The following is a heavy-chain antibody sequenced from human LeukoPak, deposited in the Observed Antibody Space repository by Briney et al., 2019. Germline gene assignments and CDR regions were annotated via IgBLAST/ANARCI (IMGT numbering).Heavy chain of an antibody. CDR2: ISGSGGST. V-gene: IGHV3-23*01. CDR1: GFTFSSYA. D-gene: IGHD3-22*01. Sequence: GGSLGLSCAASGFTFSSYAMSWVRQAPGKGLEWVSAISGSGGSTYYADSVKGRFTISRDNSKNTLYLQMNSLRAEDTAVYYCAKVNYDSSGWDAFDIWGQGTMVTVSS. J-gene: IGHJ3*02. CDR3: AKVNYDSSGWDAFDI.